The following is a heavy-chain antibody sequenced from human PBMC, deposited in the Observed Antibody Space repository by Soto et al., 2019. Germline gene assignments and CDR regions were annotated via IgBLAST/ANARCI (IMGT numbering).Heavy chain of an antibody. V-gene: IGHV1-69*02. CDR1: GDTFTFYS. Sequence: QVQLVQSGAEVKKPGSSVRVSCKASGDTFTFYSINWVRQAPGLGLEWMGRINPILSMSNYAQRFQGRVTRTADKSTSTAHMELSSLRSEDTAMYYCASSYGSGYRAFDYWGQGALVTVSS. D-gene: IGHD3-10*01. CDR2: INPILSMS. CDR3: ASSYGSGYRAFDY. J-gene: IGHJ4*02.